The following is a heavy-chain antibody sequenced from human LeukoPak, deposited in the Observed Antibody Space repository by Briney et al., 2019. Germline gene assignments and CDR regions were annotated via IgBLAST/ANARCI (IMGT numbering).Heavy chain of an antibody. Sequence: ASVKVSCKASGYTFTSYGISWVRQATGQGLEWMGWMNPNSGNTGYAQKFQGRVTMTRNTSISTAYMELSSLRSEDTAVYYCVFYYGSGSHTLVDYWGQGTLVTVSS. CDR3: VFYYGSGSHTLVDY. CDR2: MNPNSGNT. D-gene: IGHD3-10*01. V-gene: IGHV1-8*02. CDR1: GYTFTSYG. J-gene: IGHJ4*02.